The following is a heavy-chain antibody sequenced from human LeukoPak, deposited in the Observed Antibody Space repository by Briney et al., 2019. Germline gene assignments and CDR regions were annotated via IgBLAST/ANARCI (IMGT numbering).Heavy chain of an antibody. CDR3: AKERLRFLEWLLSGDY. CDR2: ISGSGGST. CDR1: GFTFSSYA. J-gene: IGHJ4*02. V-gene: IGHV3-23*01. D-gene: IGHD3-3*01. Sequence: PGGSLRLSCAASGFTFSSYAMSWVRQAQGKGLEWVSAISGSGGSTYYADSVKGRFTISRDNSKNTLYLQMNSLRAEDTAVYYCAKERLRFLEWLLSGDYWGQGTLVTVSS.